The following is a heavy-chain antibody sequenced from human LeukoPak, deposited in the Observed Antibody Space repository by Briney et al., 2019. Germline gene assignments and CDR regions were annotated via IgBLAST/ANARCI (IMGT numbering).Heavy chain of an antibody. D-gene: IGHD3/OR15-3a*01. V-gene: IGHV4-38-2*02. Sequence: PSETLSLTCIVSGYSISSNYYWGWIRQPPGKGLEWIGSIYHSGSTYYNPSLKSRVTISVDTSKNQFSLKLSSVTAADTAVYYCARSDDYGLVGIWGQGTMVTVSS. CDR1: GYSISSNYY. CDR2: IYHSGST. J-gene: IGHJ3*02. CDR3: ARSDDYGLVGI.